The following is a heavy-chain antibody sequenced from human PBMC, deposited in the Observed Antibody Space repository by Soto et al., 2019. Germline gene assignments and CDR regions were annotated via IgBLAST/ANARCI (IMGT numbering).Heavy chain of an antibody. J-gene: IGHJ3*02. CDR1: GYTFTSYG. Sequence: GASVKVSCKASGYTFTSYGVSWVRQAPGQGLEWMGRIIPILGIANYAQKFQGRVTITADKSTSTAYMELSSLRSEDTAVYYCARRGGAAAGSIEGGDAFDIWGQGTMVTVSS. CDR3: ARRGGAAAGSIEGGDAFDI. D-gene: IGHD6-13*01. V-gene: IGHV1-69*04. CDR2: IIPILGIA.